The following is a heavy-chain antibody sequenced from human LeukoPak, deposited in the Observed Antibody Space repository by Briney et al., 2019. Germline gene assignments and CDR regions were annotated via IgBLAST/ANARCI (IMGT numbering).Heavy chain of an antibody. D-gene: IGHD3-16*01. Sequence: SETLSLTCTVSGGSISSYYWNWVRQPAGKGLEWIGRIYTSGSTYYNPSLKSRVTMSVDTSKNQFSLRLSTVTAADTAVYYCARRPFPRGAGMDVWGQGTTVTVSS. CDR1: GGSISSYY. CDR3: ARRPFPRGAGMDV. CDR2: IYTSGST. J-gene: IGHJ6*02. V-gene: IGHV4-4*07.